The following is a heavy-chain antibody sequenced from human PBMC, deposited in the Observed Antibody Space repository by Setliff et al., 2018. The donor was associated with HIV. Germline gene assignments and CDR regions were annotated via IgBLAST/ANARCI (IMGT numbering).Heavy chain of an antibody. D-gene: IGHD2-15*01. CDR3: ARLLGRTVVVIDAGFDY. CDR1: GGSISSNW. Sequence: SETLSLTCAVSGGSISSNWWSWVRQSPGKGLEWIGEIYHSGSTHYNPSLQSRVTISVDKSKSQFSLKLNSVTAADTAVYYCARLLGRTVVVIDAGFDYWGQGTLVTVSS. V-gene: IGHV4-4*02. CDR2: IYHSGST. J-gene: IGHJ4*02.